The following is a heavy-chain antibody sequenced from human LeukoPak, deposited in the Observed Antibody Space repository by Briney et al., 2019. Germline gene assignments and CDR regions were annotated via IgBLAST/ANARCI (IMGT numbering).Heavy chain of an antibody. D-gene: IGHD2-21*02. Sequence: GESLKISCKGSGYSFTSDWIGWGRQMPGKSLEWMGGIYPGDSDTRYSPSFQGQVTISADKSISTAYLQWSSLKASDTAMYYCARLPYCGGDCYPNWFDPWGQGTLVTVSS. CDR1: GYSFTSDW. J-gene: IGHJ5*02. CDR2: IYPGDSDT. V-gene: IGHV5-51*01. CDR3: ARLPYCGGDCYPNWFDP.